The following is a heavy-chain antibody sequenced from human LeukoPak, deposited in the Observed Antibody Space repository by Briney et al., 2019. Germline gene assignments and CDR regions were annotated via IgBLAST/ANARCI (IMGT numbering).Heavy chain of an antibody. V-gene: IGHV3-30*02. CDR1: GFTFSSYG. CDR3: AKGVGYCSSTSCYYYYYYMDV. D-gene: IGHD2-2*01. CDR2: IRYDGSNK. J-gene: IGHJ6*03. Sequence: GGSLRLSCAASGFTFSSYGMHWVRQAPGKGLEWVAFIRYDGSNKYYADSVKGRFTISRDNSKNTLYLQMNSLRAEDTAVYYCAKGVGYCSSTSCYYYYYYMDVWGKGTTVTLSS.